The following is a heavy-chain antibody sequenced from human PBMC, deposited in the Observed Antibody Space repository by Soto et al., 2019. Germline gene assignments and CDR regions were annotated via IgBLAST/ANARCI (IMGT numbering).Heavy chain of an antibody. CDR1: GGTFSSYT. CDR3: ARENDYGDY. Sequence: QVQLVQSGAEVKKPGSSVKVSCKASGGTFSSYTISWVRQAPGQGLEWMGRIIPILGIANYAQKFQGRVTITADKSTSSAYMERSSLRSADTAVYYWARENDYGDYWGQGTLVTFSS. V-gene: IGHV1-69*02. CDR2: IIPILGIA. J-gene: IGHJ4*02.